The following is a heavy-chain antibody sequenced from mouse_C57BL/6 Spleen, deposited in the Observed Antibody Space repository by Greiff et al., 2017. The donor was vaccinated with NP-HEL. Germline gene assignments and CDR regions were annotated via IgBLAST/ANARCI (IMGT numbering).Heavy chain of an antibody. CDR1: GYAFSSPW. CDR2: IYPGDGDT. J-gene: IGHJ1*03. D-gene: IGHD2-1*01. Sequence: QVQLQQSGPELVKPGASVKISCKASGYAFSSPWMNWVKQRPGKGLEWIGRIYPGDGDTNYNGKFKGKATLTADKSSSTAYMQLSSLTSEDSAVYFCARYGIYYGNPGYFDVWGTGTTVTVSS. CDR3: ARYGIYYGNPGYFDV. V-gene: IGHV1-82*01.